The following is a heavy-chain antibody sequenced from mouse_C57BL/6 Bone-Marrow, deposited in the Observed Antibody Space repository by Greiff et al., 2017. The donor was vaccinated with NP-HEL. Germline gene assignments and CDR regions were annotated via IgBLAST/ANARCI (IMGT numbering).Heavy chain of an antibody. J-gene: IGHJ2*01. CDR2: IDPENGDT. D-gene: IGHD1-1*01. V-gene: IGHV14-4*01. Sequence: EVQLQESGAELVRPGASVKLSCTASGFNIKDDYMHWVKQRPEQGLEWIGWIDPENGDTEYASKFQGKATITADTSSNTAYLQLSSLTSEDTAVYYCTLYGYYFDFWGQGTTLTVSA. CDR1: GFNIKDDY. CDR3: TLYGYYFDF.